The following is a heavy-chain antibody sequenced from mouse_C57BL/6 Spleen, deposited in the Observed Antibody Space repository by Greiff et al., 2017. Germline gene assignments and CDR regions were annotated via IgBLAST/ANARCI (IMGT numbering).Heavy chain of an antibody. CDR2: INPNNGGT. J-gene: IGHJ2*01. CDR3: ARKRNPYFDY. D-gene: IGHD2-1*01. V-gene: IGHV1-26*01. Sequence: VQLQQSGPELVKPGASVKISCKASGYTFTDYYMNWVKQSHGKSLEWIGDINPNNGGTSYNQKFKGKATLTVDKSSSTAYMELRSLTSEDSAVYYCARKRNPYFDYWGQGTTLTVSS. CDR1: GYTFTDYY.